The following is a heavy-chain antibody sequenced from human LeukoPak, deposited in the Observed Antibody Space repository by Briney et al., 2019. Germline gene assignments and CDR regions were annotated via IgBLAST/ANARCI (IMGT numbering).Heavy chain of an antibody. J-gene: IGHJ4*02. V-gene: IGHV3-64D*06. Sequence: GGSLRLSCAASGFIFSNYWMHWVRQAPGKGLEYVSAISSTGGSTYYADSVKGRFTISRDNSKNTLYLQMSSLRAEDTAVYYCVKDRGWLQPFDYWGQGTLVTVSS. CDR1: GFIFSNYW. CDR2: ISSTGGST. CDR3: VKDRGWLQPFDY. D-gene: IGHD5-24*01.